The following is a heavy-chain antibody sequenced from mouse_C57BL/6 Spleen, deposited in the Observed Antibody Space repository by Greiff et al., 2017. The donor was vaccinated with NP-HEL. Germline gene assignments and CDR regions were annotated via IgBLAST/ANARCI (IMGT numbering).Heavy chain of an antibody. CDR2: INPGSGGT. D-gene: IGHD2-3*01. CDR3: ARGAYDGYGDY. Sequence: VQLQQSGAELVRPGTSVKVSCKASGYAFTNYLIEWVKQRPGQGLEWIGVINPGSGGTNYTEKFKGKATLTADKSSSTAYMQLSSLTSEDSAVYFCARGAYDGYGDYWGQGTTLTVSS. CDR1: GYAFTNYL. V-gene: IGHV1-54*01. J-gene: IGHJ2*01.